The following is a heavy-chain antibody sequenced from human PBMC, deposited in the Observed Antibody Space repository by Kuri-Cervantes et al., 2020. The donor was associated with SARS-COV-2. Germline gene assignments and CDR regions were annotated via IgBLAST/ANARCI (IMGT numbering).Heavy chain of an antibody. CDR2: IYYSRST. Sequence: SETLSLTCTVSGDSVDSSTKYWTWIRQPPGKGLEWIGYIYYSRSTYYNPSLKSRVTISVDTSKNQFSLKLSSVTAADTAVYYCARTLASIAGTYMDVWGKGTTVTVSS. J-gene: IGHJ6*03. V-gene: IGHV4-30-4*08. CDR3: ARTLASIAGTYMDV. CDR1: GDSVDSSTKY. D-gene: IGHD1-7*01.